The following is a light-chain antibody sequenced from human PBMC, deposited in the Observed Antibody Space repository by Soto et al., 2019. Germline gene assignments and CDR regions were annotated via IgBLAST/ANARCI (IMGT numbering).Light chain of an antibody. Sequence: DIPMTQSPSSVSASIGDRVTITCRASQGIGRWLAWYQQTPGKAPNLLIYAASSLQSGVPSRFVGSGSGTDFTLTISSLQPEDFATYYCQQANSFPFTFGPGTRVDIK. J-gene: IGKJ3*01. CDR1: QGIGRW. CDR2: AAS. CDR3: QQANSFPFT. V-gene: IGKV1D-12*01.